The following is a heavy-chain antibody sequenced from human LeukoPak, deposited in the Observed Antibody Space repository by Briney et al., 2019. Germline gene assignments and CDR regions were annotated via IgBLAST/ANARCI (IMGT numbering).Heavy chain of an antibody. V-gene: IGHV4-30-4*08. CDR1: GGSISSGDYY. CDR3: AREVVLDSSPDYFDY. CDR2: IYYSGST. Sequence: SETLSLTCTVSGGSISSGDYYWSWIRQPPGKGLEWIGYIYYSGSTYYNPSLKSRVTISVDTSKNQFSLKLSSVTAADTAVYYCAREVVLDSSPDYFDYWGQGTLVTVSS. D-gene: IGHD6-13*01. J-gene: IGHJ4*02.